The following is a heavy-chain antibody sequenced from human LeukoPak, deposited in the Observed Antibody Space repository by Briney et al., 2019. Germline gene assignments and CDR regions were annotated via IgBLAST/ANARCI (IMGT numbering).Heavy chain of an antibody. CDR3: AREDATMVRGGFDY. D-gene: IGHD3-10*01. Sequence: SKTLSLTCTVSGGSISSGDYYWSWIRQPPGKGLEWIGYIYYSGSTYYNPSLKSRVTISVDTSKNQFSLKLSSVTAADTAVYYCAREDATMVRGGFDYWGQGTLVTVSS. CDR1: GGSISSGDYY. J-gene: IGHJ4*02. CDR2: IYYSGST. V-gene: IGHV4-30-4*01.